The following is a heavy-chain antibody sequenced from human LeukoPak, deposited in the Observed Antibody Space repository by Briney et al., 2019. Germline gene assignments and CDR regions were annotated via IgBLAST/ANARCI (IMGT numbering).Heavy chain of an antibody. D-gene: IGHD6-6*01. CDR2: INPNSGGT. Sequence: ASVKVSCKASGYTFTSYAMHWVRQAPGQRLEWMGWINPNSGGTNYAQKFQGRVTMTRDTSISTAYMELSRLRSDDTAVYYCARSLARAARSSWGQGTLVTVSS. V-gene: IGHV1-2*02. J-gene: IGHJ5*02. CDR1: GYTFTSYA. CDR3: ARSLARAARSS.